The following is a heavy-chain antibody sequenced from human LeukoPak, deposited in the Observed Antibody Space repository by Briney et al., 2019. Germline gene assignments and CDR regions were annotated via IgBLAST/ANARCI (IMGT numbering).Heavy chain of an antibody. CDR2: RKQDGSEK. CDR1: GFTFSSYW. Sequence: GGSLRLSCAASGFTFSSYWMSWVRQAPGKGLEWVANRKQDGSEKYYVDSVKGRVTISRDNAKNSLYLQMNSLRAEDTAVYYCARASRYSYGLNWFDPWGQGTLVTVSS. D-gene: IGHD5-18*01. CDR3: ARASRYSYGLNWFDP. V-gene: IGHV3-7*01. J-gene: IGHJ5*02.